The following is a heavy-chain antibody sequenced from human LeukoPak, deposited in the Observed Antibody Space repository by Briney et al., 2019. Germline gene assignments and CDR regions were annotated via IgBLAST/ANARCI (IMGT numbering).Heavy chain of an antibody. Sequence: GGSLRLSCAASGFTFSDYDMHWVRQAPGKGLEWVSAIGTAGNTYYTASVKGRFTISRENSKNSLSLQMNSLRAGDTAVYYCARVAKERVGGVYYFDFGGQGTRVSVSS. J-gene: IGHJ4*02. CDR1: GFTFSDYD. D-gene: IGHD1-1*01. CDR3: ARVAKERVGGVYYFDF. CDR2: IGTAGNT. V-gene: IGHV3-13*01.